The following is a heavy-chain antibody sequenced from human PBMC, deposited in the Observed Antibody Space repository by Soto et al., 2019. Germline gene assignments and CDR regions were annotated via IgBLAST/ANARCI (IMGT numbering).Heavy chain of an antibody. J-gene: IGHJ4*02. D-gene: IGHD3-22*01. CDR1: GFTFGSYA. CDR3: ARTYYYDSTGYYRTFDY. Sequence: GGSLRLSCAASGFTFGSYAMSWVRLAPGKGLEWVSVAGPSGSSTFYADSVRGRFTISRDNVENTLYLQMNSLRVADTALYFCARTYYYDSTGYYRTFDYWGQGTLVTVPQ. V-gene: IGHV3-23*01. CDR2: AGPSGSST.